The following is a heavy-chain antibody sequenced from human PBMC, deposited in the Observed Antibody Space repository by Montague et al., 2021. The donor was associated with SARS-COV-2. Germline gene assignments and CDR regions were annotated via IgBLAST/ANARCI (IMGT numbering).Heavy chain of an antibody. D-gene: IGHD1-1*01. CDR3: TSGREGNYNVMDV. J-gene: IGHJ6*02. CDR2: TYYRSKWYN. Sequence: CASSGDSVSINSATWNWVRQSPSRGREWLGRTYYRSKWYNDYAVXLRGRVTINPDTSKNQFSLQLNSVTPEDTAIYYCTSGREGNYNVMDVWGQGTTVTVSS. CDR1: GDSVSINSAT. V-gene: IGHV6-1*01.